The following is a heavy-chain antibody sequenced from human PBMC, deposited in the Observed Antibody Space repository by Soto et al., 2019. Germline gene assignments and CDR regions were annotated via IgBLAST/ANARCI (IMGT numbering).Heavy chain of an antibody. CDR2: ISGSGGST. CDR1: GFTFSSYA. Sequence: EVQLLESGGGLVQPGGSLRLSCAASGFTFSSYAMSWVRQAPGKGLEWVSAISGSGGSTYYADSVKGRFTISRDNSKNTLDLQMNSLRAEDTAVYYCAEDTLEFGYFDLWGRGTLVTVCS. J-gene: IGHJ2*01. V-gene: IGHV3-23*01. CDR3: AEDTLEFGYFDL.